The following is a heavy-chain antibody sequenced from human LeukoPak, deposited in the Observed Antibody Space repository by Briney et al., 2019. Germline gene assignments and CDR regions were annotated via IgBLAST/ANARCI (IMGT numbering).Heavy chain of an antibody. CDR2: ISAYNGNT. V-gene: IGHV1-18*01. Sequence: ASVKVSCKASGGTFSSYGISWVRQAPGQGLEWMGWISAYNGNTNYAQKLQGRVTMTTDTSTSTAYMELRSLRSDDTAVYYCARDGSGYSYGYHYFDYWGQGTLVTVSS. D-gene: IGHD5-18*01. CDR3: ARDGSGYSYGYHYFDY. J-gene: IGHJ4*02. CDR1: GGTFSSYG.